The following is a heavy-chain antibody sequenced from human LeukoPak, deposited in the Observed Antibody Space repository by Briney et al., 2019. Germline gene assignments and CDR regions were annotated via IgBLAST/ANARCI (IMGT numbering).Heavy chain of an antibody. CDR1: GGSISSYY. CDR2: IYTSGST. CDR3: ARRASYYYYYMDV. V-gene: IGHV4-4*09. Sequence: PSETLSLTCTVPGGSISSYYWSWIRQPPGKGLEWIGYIYTSGSTNYNPSLKSRVTISVDTSKNQFSLKLSSVTAADTAVYYCARRASYYYYYMDVWGKGTTVTVSS. J-gene: IGHJ6*03.